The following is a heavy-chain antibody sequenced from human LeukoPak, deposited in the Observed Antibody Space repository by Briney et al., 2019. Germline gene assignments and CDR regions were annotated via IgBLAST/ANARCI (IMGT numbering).Heavy chain of an antibody. Sequence: GGSLRLSCAASGFTVSSNYMSWVRQAPGKGLEWVSVIYRGGSTYYADSVKGRFTISRDNSKNTLYLQMNSLRAEDTAVYYCARGKVGATPYFDYWGQGTLVTVSS. D-gene: IGHD1-26*01. CDR3: ARGKVGATPYFDY. CDR2: IYRGGST. J-gene: IGHJ4*02. V-gene: IGHV3-53*01. CDR1: GFTVSSNY.